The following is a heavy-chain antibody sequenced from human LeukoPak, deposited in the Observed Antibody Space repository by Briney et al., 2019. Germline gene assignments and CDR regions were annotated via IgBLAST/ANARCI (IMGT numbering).Heavy chain of an antibody. Sequence: GGSLRLSCAASGFTFSSYAMSWVRQAPGKGLEWVSAISGSGGSTYCADSVKGRFTISRDNSKNTLYLQMNSLRAEDTAVYYCATATVKYPYFDYWGQGTLVTVSS. CDR3: ATATVKYPYFDY. CDR1: GFTFSSYA. D-gene: IGHD4-17*01. V-gene: IGHV3-23*01. J-gene: IGHJ4*02. CDR2: ISGSGGST.